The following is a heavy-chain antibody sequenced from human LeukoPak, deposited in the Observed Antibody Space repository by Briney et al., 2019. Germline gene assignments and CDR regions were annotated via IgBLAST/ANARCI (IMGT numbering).Heavy chain of an antibody. Sequence: ASVKVSCKASGYTFTSYDINWVRQAPGQGLEWMGWMNPNSGNTGYAQKFQGRVTITRNTSISTAYIELSSLRSEDTAVYYCATRRGYCSSTSCAFDPWGQGTLVTVSS. CDR2: MNPNSGNT. CDR3: ATRRGYCSSTSCAFDP. CDR1: GYTFTSYD. D-gene: IGHD2-2*01. J-gene: IGHJ5*02. V-gene: IGHV1-8*03.